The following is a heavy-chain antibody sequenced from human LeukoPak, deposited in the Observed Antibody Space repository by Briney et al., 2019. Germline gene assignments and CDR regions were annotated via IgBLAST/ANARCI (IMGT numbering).Heavy chain of an antibody. D-gene: IGHD7-27*01. J-gene: IGHJ6*03. CDR2: MNPNSGNT. Sequence: ASVKVSCKASGYTFTSYDINWVRQATGQGLEWMGWMNPNSGNTGYAQKFQGRVTMTRNTSISTAYMELSSLRSEDTAVYYCARVGITYYYMDVWGKGTTVTIS. V-gene: IGHV1-8*01. CDR3: ARVGITYYYMDV. CDR1: GYTFTSYD.